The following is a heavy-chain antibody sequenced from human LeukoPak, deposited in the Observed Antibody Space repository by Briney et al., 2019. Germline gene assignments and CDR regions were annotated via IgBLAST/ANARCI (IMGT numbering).Heavy chain of an antibody. Sequence: ASVKVSCKASGYTFTSSGISWVRQAPGQGLEWMGWISAYNGNTNYAQKLQGRVTMTTDTSTSTAYMELRSLRSDDTAVYYCASLSPAVLLWFGEFPSDYYYYGMDVWGQGTTVTVSS. CDR2: ISAYNGNT. CDR1: GYTFTSSG. V-gene: IGHV1-18*01. D-gene: IGHD3-10*01. CDR3: ASLSPAVLLWFGEFPSDYYYYGMDV. J-gene: IGHJ6*02.